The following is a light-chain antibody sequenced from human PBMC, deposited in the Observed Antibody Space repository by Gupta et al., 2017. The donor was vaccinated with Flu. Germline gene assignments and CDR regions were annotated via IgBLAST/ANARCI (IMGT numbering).Light chain of an antibody. J-gene: IGKJ5*01. V-gene: IGKV1-33*01. Sequence: DIQMTQSPPSLSASVGDRVTITCQASQDITKYLNWYQQKPGEAPKLLIYDASNVETGVPSRFSGSGCGTHFTFTISSLQPEEIATYYCQQGDKFPITFGQGTRLEIK. CDR2: DAS. CDR3: QQGDKFPIT. CDR1: QDITKY.